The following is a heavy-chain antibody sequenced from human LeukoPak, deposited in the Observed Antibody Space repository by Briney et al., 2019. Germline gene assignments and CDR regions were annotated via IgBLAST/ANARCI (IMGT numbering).Heavy chain of an antibody. CDR2: IYSGGST. J-gene: IGHJ4*02. D-gene: IGHD3-16*01. V-gene: IGHV3-53*04. CDR3: ARVRGQYFFDY. Sequence: GGSLRLSCAASGFIVSNNCMSWLRQAPGKGLEWVSVIYSGGSTFYADSVEGRFTISRHNSKNTVYLQMNSLRAEDTAVYYCARVRGQYFFDYWGQGILVTVSS. CDR1: GFIVSNNC.